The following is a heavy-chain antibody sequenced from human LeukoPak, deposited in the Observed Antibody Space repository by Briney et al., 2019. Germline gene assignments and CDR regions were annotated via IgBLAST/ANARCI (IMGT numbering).Heavy chain of an antibody. V-gene: IGHV3-23*02. CDR3: DNGEW. D-gene: IGHD3-3*01. J-gene: IGHJ4*02. CDR1: GFNFGELA. Sequence: GGSLRLSCVGSGFNFGELAMSCVRQVPGGSPEFVSSISDTGRVVFYRDSVRGRATVSRDNSRSTLYLQLSDVRGDDTAVYYCDNGEWWGPGTQVVVSS. CDR2: ISDTGRVV.